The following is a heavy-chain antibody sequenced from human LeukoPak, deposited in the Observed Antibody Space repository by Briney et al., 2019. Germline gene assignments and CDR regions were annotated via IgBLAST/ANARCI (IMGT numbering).Heavy chain of an antibody. CDR3: ARDSKVVPAAMLVYYYYYGMDV. CDR1: GFTFSSYS. V-gene: IGHV3-21*01. J-gene: IGHJ6*02. CDR2: ISSSSSYI. Sequence: PGGSLRLSCAASGFTFSSYSMNWVRQAPGKGLEWVSSISSSSSYIYYADSVKGRFTISRDNAKNSLYLQMNSLRAEDTAVYYCARDSKVVPAAMLVYYYYYGMDVWGQGTTVTVSS. D-gene: IGHD2-2*01.